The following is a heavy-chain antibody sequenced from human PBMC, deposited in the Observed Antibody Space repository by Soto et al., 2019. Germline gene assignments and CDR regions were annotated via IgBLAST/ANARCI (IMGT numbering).Heavy chain of an antibody. D-gene: IGHD3-3*01. CDR1: GFTFSSYA. J-gene: IGHJ5*02. V-gene: IGHV3-23*01. CDR3: AKGMYYDFWSGYYAPGFDP. CDR2: ISGSGGST. Sequence: PGGSLRLSCAASGFTFSSYAMSWVRQAPGKGLEWVSAISGSGGSTYYADSVKGRFTISRDNSKNTLYLQMNSLRAEDTAVYYCAKGMYYDFWSGYYAPGFDPWGQGTLVTVSS.